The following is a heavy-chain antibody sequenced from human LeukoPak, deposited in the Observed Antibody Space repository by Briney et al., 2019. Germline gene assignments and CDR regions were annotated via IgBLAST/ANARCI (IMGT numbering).Heavy chain of an antibody. Sequence: ASVKVSCKASGHTFTSYYMHWVRQAPRQGLEWMGIINPSGGSTSYAQKFQGRVTMTRDTSTSTVYMELSSLRSEDTAVYYCARGDQRNCSSTSCPRGAFDIWGQGTMVTVSS. CDR1: GHTFTSYY. CDR2: INPSGGST. J-gene: IGHJ3*02. V-gene: IGHV1-46*01. D-gene: IGHD2-2*01. CDR3: ARGDQRNCSSTSCPRGAFDI.